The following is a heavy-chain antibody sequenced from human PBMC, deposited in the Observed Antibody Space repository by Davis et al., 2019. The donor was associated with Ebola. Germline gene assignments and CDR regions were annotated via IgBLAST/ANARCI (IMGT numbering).Heavy chain of an antibody. CDR2: ISYDGSNK. CDR1: GFTFSDYD. Sequence: GGSLRLSCAASGFTFSDYDMHWVRQAPGKGLEWVAVISYDGSNKYYADSVKGRFTISRDNSQNTLSLQMNSLRAEDTAVYYCAEIYWVRYGMDVWGQGTTVTVSS. J-gene: IGHJ6*02. CDR3: AEIYWVRYGMDV. D-gene: IGHD2-8*02. V-gene: IGHV3-30*03.